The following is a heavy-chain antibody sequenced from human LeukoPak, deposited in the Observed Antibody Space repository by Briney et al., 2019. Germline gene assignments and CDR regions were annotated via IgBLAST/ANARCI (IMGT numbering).Heavy chain of an antibody. V-gene: IGHV3-73*01. J-gene: IGHJ4*02. CDR2: IRSQADSYAT. CDR1: GFSFSGSG. Sequence: GGSLRLSCAASGFSFSGSGMHWVRQASGKGLEWVGHIRSQADSYATVYGASVKGRFTITRDDSENTAYLQMNSLKTEDTAVYYCASFPSGSYSAYWGQGTLVTGSS. CDR3: ASFPSGSYSAY. D-gene: IGHD1-26*01.